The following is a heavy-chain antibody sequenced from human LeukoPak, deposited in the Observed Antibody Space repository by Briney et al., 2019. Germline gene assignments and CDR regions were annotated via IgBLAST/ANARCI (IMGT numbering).Heavy chain of an antibody. J-gene: IGHJ4*01. Sequence: PGGSLRLSCAASGFTFSSDAMSCVRQAPGKGLEWGSAISGSGGSTYYADSVKGRFTIYRENSKTTLYLQMNRLRAEDTAVYYCAKSRYYYDSSGYYRMYYFDYWGQGSLVTVS. CDR3: AKSRYYYDSSGYYRMYYFDY. D-gene: IGHD3-22*01. V-gene: IGHV3-23*01. CDR1: GFTFSSDA. CDR2: ISGSGGST.